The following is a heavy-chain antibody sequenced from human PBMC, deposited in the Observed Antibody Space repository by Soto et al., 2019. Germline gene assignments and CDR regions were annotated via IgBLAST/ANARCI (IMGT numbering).Heavy chain of an antibody. V-gene: IGHV5-51*01. CDR3: ARLSIDGSSGWGAFDI. D-gene: IGHD6-19*01. CDR2: IYPGDSDT. CDR1: GGSISSYY. J-gene: IGHJ3*02. Sequence: ETLSLTCTVSGGSISSYYWSWIRQPPGKGLEWMGIIYPGDSDTRYSPSFQGQVTISADKSISTAYLQWSSLKASDTAMYYCARLSIDGSSGWGAFDIWGQGTMVTVSS.